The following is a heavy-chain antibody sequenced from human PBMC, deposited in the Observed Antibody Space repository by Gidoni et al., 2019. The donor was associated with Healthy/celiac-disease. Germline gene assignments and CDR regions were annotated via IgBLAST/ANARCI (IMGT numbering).Heavy chain of an antibody. D-gene: IGHD1-26*01. CDR1: GCTFSSYA. V-gene: IGHV3-23*01. Sequence: EVQLLESGGGLVQPGGSLRLSCADSGCTFSSYAMSWVRQAPGKGLEWVSAISGSGGSTYYADSVKGRFTISRDNSKNTLYLQMNSLRAEDTAVYYCAKIPKGIRGAYWGQGTLVTVSS. CDR3: AKIPKGIRGAY. J-gene: IGHJ4*02. CDR2: ISGSGGST.